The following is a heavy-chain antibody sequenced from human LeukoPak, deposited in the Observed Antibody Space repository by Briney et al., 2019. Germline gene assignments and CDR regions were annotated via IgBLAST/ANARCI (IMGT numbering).Heavy chain of an antibody. CDR3: ARVPLPPSAGTYQLGYNYMDV. CDR2: IKQDGSEK. V-gene: IGHV3-7*01. CDR1: GFTFSSYW. J-gene: IGHJ6*03. Sequence: RGSLRLSCAASGFTFSSYWMSWVRQAPGKGLEWVANIKQDGSEKYYVDSVKGRFTISRDNAKNSLYLQMNSLRAEDTAVYYCARVPLPPSAGTYQLGYNYMDVWGKGTTVTVSS. D-gene: IGHD2-2*01.